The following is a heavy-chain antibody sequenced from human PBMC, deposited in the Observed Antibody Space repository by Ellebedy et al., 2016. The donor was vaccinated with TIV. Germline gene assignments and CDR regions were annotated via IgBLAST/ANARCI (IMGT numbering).Heavy chain of an antibody. J-gene: IGHJ6*02. CDR2: IWYDGSNK. CDR3: ARAADDLWTGNYYYYGMDV. CDR1: GYTFSNYG. V-gene: IGHV3-33*01. D-gene: IGHD3/OR15-3a*01. Sequence: GGSLRLXXAASGYTFSNYGMHWVRQTPGKGLEWVAVIWYDGSNKYYGDSMKGRFTISRDNSKNTLYLQMNSLRAEDTAVYYCARAADDLWTGNYYYYGMDVWGQGTMVTVSS.